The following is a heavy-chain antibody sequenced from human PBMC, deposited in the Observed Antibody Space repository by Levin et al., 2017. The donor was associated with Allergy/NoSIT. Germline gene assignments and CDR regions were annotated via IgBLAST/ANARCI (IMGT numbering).Heavy chain of an antibody. V-gene: IGHV4-39*01. J-gene: IGHJ4*02. CDR1: GDSISSSNYY. CDR2: IYYNGNT. D-gene: IGHD3-10*01. Sequence: SETLSLTCTVSGDSISSSNYYWGWIRQPPGKGLEWIGSIYYNGNTYYNPSLKSRITISIDASKNQFSLRLSSVTAADTAVYYCAGPSLVRGESDYWGQGTLVTVSS. CDR3: AGPSLVRGESDY.